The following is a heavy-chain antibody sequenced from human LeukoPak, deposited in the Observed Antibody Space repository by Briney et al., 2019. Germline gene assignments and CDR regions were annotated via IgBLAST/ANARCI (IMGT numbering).Heavy chain of an antibody. Sequence: PGESLRLSCAASGFTFSSFPMIWVRQAPGKGLEWVSSIFPSGDEIHYADSVKGRFTISRDNSKNTLSLQMDSLRAEDTAIYYCATYRQIQVSFEFWGQGTLVTVSS. J-gene: IGHJ4*02. V-gene: IGHV3-23*01. CDR2: IFPSGDEI. CDR3: ATYRQIQVSFEF. CDR1: GFTFSSFP. D-gene: IGHD5-18*01.